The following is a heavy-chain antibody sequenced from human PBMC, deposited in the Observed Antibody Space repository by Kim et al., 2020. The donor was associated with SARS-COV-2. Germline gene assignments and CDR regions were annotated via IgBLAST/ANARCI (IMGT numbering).Heavy chain of an antibody. D-gene: IGHD2-2*01. J-gene: IGHJ5*02. V-gene: IGHV3-30*04. CDR1: GFTFSSYA. CDR3: ARVDCSSSSCPTGFDP. Sequence: GGSLRLSCAASGFTFSSYAMHWVRQAPGKGLEWVAVICYDGSNKYYADSVKGRFTISRDKSKNTLYLQMNSLRAEDTAVYYCARVDCSSSSCPTGFDPWGQRTLGTVSS. CDR2: ICYDGSNK.